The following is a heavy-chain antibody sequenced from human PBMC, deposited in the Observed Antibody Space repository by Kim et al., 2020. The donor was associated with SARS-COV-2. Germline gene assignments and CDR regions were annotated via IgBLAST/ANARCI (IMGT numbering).Heavy chain of an antibody. V-gene: IGHV3-11*01. D-gene: IGHD6-19*01. J-gene: IGHJ5*02. Sequence: GGSLRLSCAASGFTFSDYYMSWIRQAPGKGLEWVSYISSSGHSKYYADSVKGRFTVSRDNAMNSLYLQMNSLIAEDTAVYYCARYGKSVSDTHNWFDPWGQGTLVTVSS. CDR3: ARYGKSVSDTHNWFDP. CDR1: GFTFSDYY. CDR2: ISSSGHSK.